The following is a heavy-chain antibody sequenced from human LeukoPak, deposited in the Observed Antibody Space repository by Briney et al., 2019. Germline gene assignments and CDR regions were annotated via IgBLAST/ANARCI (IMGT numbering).Heavy chain of an antibody. CDR2: MNPNSGNT. CDR1: GYTFTSYD. J-gene: IGHJ6*03. Sequence: ASVKVSCKASGYTFTSYDINWVRQATGQGLEWMGWMNPNSGNTGYAQKFQGRATMTRSTSISTAYIELSSLRSEDTAVYYCAIRYGSGEKYYYYYYMDVWGKGTTVTVSS. D-gene: IGHD3-10*01. CDR3: AIRYGSGEKYYYYYYMDV. V-gene: IGHV1-8*01.